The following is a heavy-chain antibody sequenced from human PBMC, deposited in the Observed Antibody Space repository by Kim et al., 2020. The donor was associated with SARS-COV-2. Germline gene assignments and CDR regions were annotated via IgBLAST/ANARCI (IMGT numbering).Heavy chain of an antibody. CDR1: GGSISSSSYY. D-gene: IGHD2-21*02. J-gene: IGHJ5*02. CDR2: IYYSGST. Sequence: SETLSLTCTVSGGSISSSSYYWGWIRQPPGKGLEWIGSIYYSGSTYYNPSLKSRVTISVDTSKNQFSLKLSSVTAADTAVYYCARHQSHSLLFRINWFDPWGQRTLVTVSS. CDR3: ARHQSHSLLFRINWFDP. V-gene: IGHV4-39*01.